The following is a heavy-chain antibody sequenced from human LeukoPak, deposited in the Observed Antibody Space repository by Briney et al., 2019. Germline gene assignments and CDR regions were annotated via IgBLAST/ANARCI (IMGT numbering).Heavy chain of an antibody. CDR3: ARGGNEVVADAEYFQH. Sequence: ASVKVSCKASGYTFTSYDINWVRQAPGQGLEWMGIINPSGGSTSYAQKFQDRVTMTRDMSTSTVHVELNSLRSEDTAVYYCARGGNEVVADAEYFQHWGQGTLVTVSS. V-gene: IGHV1-46*01. CDR2: INPSGGST. CDR1: GYTFTSYD. D-gene: IGHD3-22*01. J-gene: IGHJ1*01.